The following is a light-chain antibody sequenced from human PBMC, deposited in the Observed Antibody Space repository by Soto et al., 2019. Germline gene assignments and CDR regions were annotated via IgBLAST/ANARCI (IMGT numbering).Light chain of an antibody. V-gene: IGKV3-15*01. J-gene: IGKJ4*01. CDR3: QQSSKWPLT. CDR2: SAS. Sequence: TQSPVTLSVSPGDRATLSCRANQSISNNLAWYQQKSGQAPRLLIYSASTRATGIPARFSGSGSGTEFTLTISSLQSEDFAFYFCQQSSKWPLTFGGGTKVEFK. CDR1: QSISNN.